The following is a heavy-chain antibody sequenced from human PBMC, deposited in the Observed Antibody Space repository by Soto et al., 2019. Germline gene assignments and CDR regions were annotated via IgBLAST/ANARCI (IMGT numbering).Heavy chain of an antibody. Sequence: EVQLVESGGGLVQPGRSLRLSCAASGFTFDDYAMHWVRQAPGKGLEWVSGISWNSGSIGYADSVKGRLPTSRDNAKNSLYLPMNSLTADSTTLYSSSNGLATSSCSSPAQHWGQRTLVTVSS. J-gene: IGHJ1*01. CDR3: SNGLATSSCSSPAQH. D-gene: IGHD6-13*01. CDR1: GFTFDDYA. CDR2: ISWNSGSI. V-gene: IGHV3-9*01.